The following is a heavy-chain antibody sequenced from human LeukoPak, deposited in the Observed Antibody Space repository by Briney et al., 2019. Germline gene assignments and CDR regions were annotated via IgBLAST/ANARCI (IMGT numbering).Heavy chain of an antibody. V-gene: IGHV3-73*01. CDR3: AKERTAAVSYQEGSDY. CDR1: GFTFSGSA. J-gene: IGHJ4*02. Sequence: GGSLRLSCAASGFTFSGSAMHWVRQASGKGLEWVGRIRSKANSYATAYAASVKGRFTISRDDSKNTAYLQMNSLKTEDTAVYYCAKERTAAVSYQEGSDYWGQGTLVTVSS. CDR2: IRSKANSYAT. D-gene: IGHD6-13*01.